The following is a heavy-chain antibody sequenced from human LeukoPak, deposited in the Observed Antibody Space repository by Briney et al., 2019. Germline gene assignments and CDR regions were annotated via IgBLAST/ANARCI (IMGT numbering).Heavy chain of an antibody. V-gene: IGHV4-34*01. CDR1: GGSFSGYY. CDR3: ATRGYSYEWDY. J-gene: IGHJ4*02. Sequence: SETLSLTCAVYGGSFSGYYWGWIRQPPGKGLEWIGEINHSGSTNYNPSLKSRVTISVDTSKNQFSLKLSSVTAADTAVYYCATRGYSYEWDYWGQGTLVTVSS. CDR2: INHSGST. D-gene: IGHD5-18*01.